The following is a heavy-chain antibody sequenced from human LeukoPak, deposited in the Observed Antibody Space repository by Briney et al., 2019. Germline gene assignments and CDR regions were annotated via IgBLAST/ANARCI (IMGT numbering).Heavy chain of an antibody. CDR2: ISYDGSNK. CDR3: AKDQSSGWYSAFDI. V-gene: IGHV3-30*18. J-gene: IGHJ3*02. Sequence: GRSLRLSCAASGFTFSSYGMHWVRQAPGKGLEWVAVISYDGSNKYYADSVKGRLTISRDNSKNTLYLQMNSLRAEDTAVYYCAKDQSSGWYSAFDIWGQGTMVTVSS. CDR1: GFTFSSYG. D-gene: IGHD6-19*01.